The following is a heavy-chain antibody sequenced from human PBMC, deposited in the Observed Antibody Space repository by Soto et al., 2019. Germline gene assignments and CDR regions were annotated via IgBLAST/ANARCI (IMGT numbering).Heavy chain of an antibody. V-gene: IGHV3-23*01. CDR3: AKVSGCSGGSCSWAFDI. CDR2: ISGSGGST. CDR1: GFAFSSYA. Sequence: GGSLRLSCAASGFAFSSYAMSWVRQAPGKGLEWVSAISGSGGSTYFADSVKGRFTISRDNSKNTLYLQMNSLRAEDTAVYYCAKVSGCSGGSCSWAFDIWGQGTMVTVSS. J-gene: IGHJ3*02. D-gene: IGHD2-15*01.